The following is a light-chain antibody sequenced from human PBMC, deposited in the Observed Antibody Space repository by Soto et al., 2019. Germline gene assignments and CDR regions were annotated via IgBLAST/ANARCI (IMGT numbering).Light chain of an antibody. J-gene: IGKJ4*01. CDR2: AAS. V-gene: IGKV1D-12*01. CDR1: QSVGRW. Sequence: DIQMTQSPSSVSASVRDRVTITCRASQSVGRWLAWYQQKPGKAPKLLIYAASTLQSGVSSRFSGSGSGTEFTLTISSLQPEDFAIYYCQQSNSFPLTFGGGTKVDIQ. CDR3: QQSNSFPLT.